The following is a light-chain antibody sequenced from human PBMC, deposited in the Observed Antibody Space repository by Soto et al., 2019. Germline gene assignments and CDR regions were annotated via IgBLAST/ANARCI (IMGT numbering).Light chain of an antibody. J-gene: IGKJ5*01. CDR1: LSVSSY. CDR3: QQRQYWPPIT. Sequence: PGTLSLSPGERSTLSCMTSLSVSSYLAWYQQKPGQAPRLLIYDASNRATGIPARFTGSGSGTDFNLTISTLEPEDFAVYYCQQRQYWPPITFGQGTRLEIK. V-gene: IGKV3-11*01. CDR2: DAS.